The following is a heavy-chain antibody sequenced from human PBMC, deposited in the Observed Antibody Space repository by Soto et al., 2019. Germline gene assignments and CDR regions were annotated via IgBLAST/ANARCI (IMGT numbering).Heavy chain of an antibody. CDR2: INHSGST. CDR1: GGSFSGYY. Sequence: SQTLSLPCAVYGGSFSGYYWSWIRQPPGKGLEWIGEINHSGSTNYNPSLKSRVTISGDTSKNQFSLKLGSVTAADTAVYYCARELSITGYSSGWYGVKGYYYYGMDVWGQGTTVTVSS. CDR3: ARELSITGYSSGWYGVKGYYYYGMDV. J-gene: IGHJ6*02. V-gene: IGHV4-34*01. D-gene: IGHD6-19*01.